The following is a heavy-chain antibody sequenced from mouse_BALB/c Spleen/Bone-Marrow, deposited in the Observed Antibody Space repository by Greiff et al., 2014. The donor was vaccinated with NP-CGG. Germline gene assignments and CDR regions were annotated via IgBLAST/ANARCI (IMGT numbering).Heavy chain of an antibody. CDR1: GFTFSSYG. Sequence: EVKVEESGGALVKPGGSLKLSCAASGFTFSSYGMSWVRQTPDKRLEWVATISSGDGYTYYPDSVKGRFTISRDNAKNTLCLQMSSLTSEDSAMYCCARQRGGGYYGFFAYWGQGTLVTVSA. J-gene: IGHJ3*01. CDR2: ISSGDGYT. D-gene: IGHD1-1*01. V-gene: IGHV5-6*02. CDR3: ARQRGGGYYGFFAY.